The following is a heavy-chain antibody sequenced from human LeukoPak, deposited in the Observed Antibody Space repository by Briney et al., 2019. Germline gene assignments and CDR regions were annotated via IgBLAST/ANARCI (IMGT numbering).Heavy chain of an antibody. D-gene: IGHD5-18*01. CDR2: IYYSGST. CDR1: GGSISSGGYY. CDR3: ARDNVDTAMGLDY. J-gene: IGHJ4*02. Sequence: SETLSLTCTVSGGSISSGGYYWSWIRRHPGKGLEWIGYIYYSGSTYYNPSLKSRVTISVDTSKNQFSLKLSSVTAADTAVYYCARDNVDTAMGLDYWGQGTLVTVSS. V-gene: IGHV4-31*03.